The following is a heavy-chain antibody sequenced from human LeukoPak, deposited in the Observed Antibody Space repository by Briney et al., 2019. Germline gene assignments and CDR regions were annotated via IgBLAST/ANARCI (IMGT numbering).Heavy chain of an antibody. CDR2: IIPMFGIA. CDR3: ARDRPYTGGWRGFDY. Sequence: VQVSCKASGGTFIRYAISWVRQAPGQGLEWMGGIIPMFGIANYAQKFQGRVTITADESTSTAYMELSSLRSEDTAVYYCARDRPYTGGWRGFDYWGQGTLVTVSS. V-gene: IGHV1-69*01. J-gene: IGHJ4*02. D-gene: IGHD6-19*01. CDR1: GGTFIRYA.